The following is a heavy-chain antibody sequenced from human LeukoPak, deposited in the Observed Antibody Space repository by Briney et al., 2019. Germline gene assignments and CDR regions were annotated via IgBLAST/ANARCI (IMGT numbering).Heavy chain of an antibody. CDR2: IWFDASKE. Sequence: GGSLRLSCSASGLXFSSHGMHWVRQAPGRGLEWLAIIWFDASKEYYADSVKGRFTVSRDNSKNTAYLQMDSLRAEDTAVYYCAREYGTYPDYWGQGTLVIVSS. D-gene: IGHD4-17*01. CDR1: GLXFSSHG. J-gene: IGHJ4*02. CDR3: AREYGTYPDY. V-gene: IGHV3-33*01.